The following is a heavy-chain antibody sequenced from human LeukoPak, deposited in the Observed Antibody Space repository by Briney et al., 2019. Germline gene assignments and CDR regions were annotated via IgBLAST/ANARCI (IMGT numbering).Heavy chain of an antibody. CDR3: ARDPYSGAYYEGYYYYYMDV. J-gene: IGHJ6*03. D-gene: IGHD1-26*01. V-gene: IGHV3-23*01. CDR2: ISGSGANT. Sequence: GGSLRLSCAASGFIFSDYGITWVRQAPGKGLEWVSGISGSGANTYFADSVKGRSTISRANAKNSLYLQMNSLRAEDTAVYYCARDPYSGAYYEGYYYYYMDVWGKGTTVTVSS. CDR1: GFIFSDYG.